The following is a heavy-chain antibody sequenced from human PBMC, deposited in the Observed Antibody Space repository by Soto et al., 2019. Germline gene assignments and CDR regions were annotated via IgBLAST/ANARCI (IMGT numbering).Heavy chain of an antibody. V-gene: IGHV4-59*01. CDR2: IYYSGST. D-gene: IGHD2-15*01. Sequence: SETLSLTCTVSGGSISSYYWSWIRQPPGKGLEWIGYIYYSGSTNYNPSLKSRVTISVDTSKNQFSLKLSSVTAADTAVYYCARDRVGWFDHWGQGTLVTVSS. CDR1: GGSISSYY. J-gene: IGHJ5*02. CDR3: ARDRVGWFDH.